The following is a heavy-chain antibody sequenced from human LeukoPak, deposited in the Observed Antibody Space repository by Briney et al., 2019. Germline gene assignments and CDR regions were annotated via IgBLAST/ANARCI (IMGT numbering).Heavy chain of an antibody. CDR1: GYTFTSYA. Sequence: ASVKVSCKASGYTFTSYAMHWVRQAPGQRLEWMGWINAGNGNTKYSQKFQGRVTITRDTSASTAYMELSSLRSEDTAVYYCARDRVVVPAAMLTRLGFDPWGQGTLVTVSS. CDR3: ARDRVVVPAAMLTRLGFDP. CDR2: INAGNGNT. D-gene: IGHD2-2*01. J-gene: IGHJ5*02. V-gene: IGHV1-3*01.